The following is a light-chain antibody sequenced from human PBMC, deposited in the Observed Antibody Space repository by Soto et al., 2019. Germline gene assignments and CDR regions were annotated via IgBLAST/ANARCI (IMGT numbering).Light chain of an antibody. V-gene: IGKV1-12*01. CDR1: HGVSGL. Sequence: IQMTQSPSSVSASVGDTVTLRGQTSHGVSGLLAWYQQKPGKAPTLLIYTVSNLQSGVPSRFSGSGSGTDFSLTITNLQPEDFATYFCQQGKTFPFSFGPGTKVEVK. CDR3: QQGKTFPFS. J-gene: IGKJ3*01. CDR2: TVS.